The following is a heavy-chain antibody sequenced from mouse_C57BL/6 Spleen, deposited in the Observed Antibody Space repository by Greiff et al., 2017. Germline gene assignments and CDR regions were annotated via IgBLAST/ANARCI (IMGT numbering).Heavy chain of an antibody. D-gene: IGHD2-3*01. V-gene: IGHV1-62-2*01. J-gene: IGHJ3*01. Sequence: QVLLQQSGAELVKPGASVKLSCTASGYTFTEYTIHWVKQRSGQGLEWIGWFYPGSGSIKYNEKFKDKATLTADKSSSTVYMERSRLTSEDSAFYFCEKHDGYYSWFAYWGQGTLVTVSA. CDR2: FYPGSGSI. CDR3: EKHDGYYSWFAY. CDR1: GYTFTEYT.